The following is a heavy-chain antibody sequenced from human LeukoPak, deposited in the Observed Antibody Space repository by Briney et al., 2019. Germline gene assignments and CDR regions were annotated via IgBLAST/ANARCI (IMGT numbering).Heavy chain of an antibody. J-gene: IGHJ3*02. CDR3: AKDREYSYVYDAFDI. D-gene: IGHD3-16*01. CDR2: MSGSGGST. V-gene: IGHV3-23*01. Sequence: GGSLRLSCAASGFTFSDSAMTWVRQAPGKGLEWVSGMSGSGGSTYYADSVKGRFTISRDNSKNTLYLQMNTLRAEDTAVYYCAKDREYSYVYDAFDIWGQGTLVTVSS. CDR1: GFTFSDSA.